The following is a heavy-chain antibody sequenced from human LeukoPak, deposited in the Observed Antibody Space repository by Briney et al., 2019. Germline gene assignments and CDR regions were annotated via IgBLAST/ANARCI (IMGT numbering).Heavy chain of an antibody. CDR2: ISGSGGST. D-gene: IGHD2-2*01. CDR3: AKDLYCSSTSCYEAVY. J-gene: IGHJ4*02. V-gene: IGHV3-23*01. Sequence: GGSLRLSCAASGFTSSSYDMSWVRQAPGKGLEWVSSISGSGGSTYYADSVKGRFTISRDNSKNTLYLQMNSLRAEDTAVYYCAKDLYCSSTSCYEAVYWGQGTLVTVSS. CDR1: GFTSSSYD.